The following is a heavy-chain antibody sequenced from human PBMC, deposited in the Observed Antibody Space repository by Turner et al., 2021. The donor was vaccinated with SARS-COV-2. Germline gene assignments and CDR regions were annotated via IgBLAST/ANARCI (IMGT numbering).Heavy chain of an antibody. J-gene: IGHJ6*02. V-gene: IGHV4-39*01. CDR3: AGEVVVPTTILGAVYGMDV. D-gene: IGHD2-2*02. CDR1: GGSISSSSYY. CDR2: IYYSGST. Sequence: QLQLQESGPGLVKPSETLSLICTVSGGSISSSSYYWGWIRQPPGKGLEWIGSIYYSGSTYYNPSLKSRVTISVDTSKNQFSLKLSSVTAADTAVYYCAGEVVVPTTILGAVYGMDVWGQGTTVTVSS.